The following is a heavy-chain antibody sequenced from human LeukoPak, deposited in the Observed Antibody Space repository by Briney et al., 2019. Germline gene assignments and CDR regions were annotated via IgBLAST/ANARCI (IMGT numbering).Heavy chain of an antibody. CDR3: ARGVAWGGAYYYYYMDV. V-gene: IGHV1-69*06. CDR2: IIPIFGTA. J-gene: IGHJ6*03. D-gene: IGHD3-16*01. CDR1: GGTFSSYA. Sequence: SVKVSCKASGGTFSSYAISWVRQAPGQGLEWMGGIIPIFGTANYAQKFQGRVTITADKSTSTAYMELSSLRSEDTAAYYCARGVAWGGAYYYYYMDVWGKGTTVTVSS.